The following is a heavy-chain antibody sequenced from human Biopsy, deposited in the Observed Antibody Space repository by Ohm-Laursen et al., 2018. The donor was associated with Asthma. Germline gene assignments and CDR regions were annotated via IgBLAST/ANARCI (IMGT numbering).Heavy chain of an antibody. V-gene: IGHV3-33*05. CDR2: ISYDGSDK. J-gene: IGHJ4*02. CDR3: AKESRRDGYNRRNYYFDY. D-gene: IGHD5-24*01. Sequence: SLRLSCAASGVSLSSFGIHWVRQAPGKGLEWVAVISYDGSDKYYADSVKGRFTISRDNSKNTLYLQMNSLRAEDTAVYYCAKESRRDGYNRRNYYFDYWGQGTLVTVSS. CDR1: GVSLSSFG.